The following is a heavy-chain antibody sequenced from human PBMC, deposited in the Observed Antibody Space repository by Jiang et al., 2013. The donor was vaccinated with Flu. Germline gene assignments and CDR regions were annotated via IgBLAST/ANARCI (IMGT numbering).Heavy chain of an antibody. D-gene: IGHD6-19*01. Sequence: KSRVTISVDTSKNQFSLKLSSVTAADTAVYYCARSPVAGFDYWGQGTLVTVSS. CDR3: ARSPVAGFDY. V-gene: IGHV4-59*01. J-gene: IGHJ4*02.